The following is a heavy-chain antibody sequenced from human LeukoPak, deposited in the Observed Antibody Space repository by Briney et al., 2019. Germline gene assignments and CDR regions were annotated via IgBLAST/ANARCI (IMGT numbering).Heavy chain of an antibody. Sequence: GGSLRLSCAASGFTFSSYAMHWVRQAPGKGLEWVAVISYDGSNKYYADSVKGRFTISRDNSKNTLYLQMNSLRAEDTAVYYCARDASLLAISHELNYWGHGTLVNVYS. CDR2: ISYDGSNK. CDR1: GFTFSSYA. CDR3: ARDASLLAISHELNY. V-gene: IGHV3-30-3*01. J-gene: IGHJ4*01. D-gene: IGHD3-3*02.